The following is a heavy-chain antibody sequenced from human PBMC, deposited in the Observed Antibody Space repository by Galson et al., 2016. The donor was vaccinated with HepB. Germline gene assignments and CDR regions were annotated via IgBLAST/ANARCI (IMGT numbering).Heavy chain of an antibody. D-gene: IGHD3-22*01. CDR1: GFTFSSYA. J-gene: IGHJ5*02. Sequence: SLRLSCAASGFTFSSYAMSWVRQAPGKGLEWVSDISGSGKSTYYADSVKGRFTISRDNSKNTLYLQMTSLRAEDTAAYYCAKGLRTYYYDSSGNPYNWFDPWGLGILVTVSS. CDR3: AKGLRTYYYDSSGNPYNWFDP. CDR2: ISGSGKST. V-gene: IGHV3-23*01.